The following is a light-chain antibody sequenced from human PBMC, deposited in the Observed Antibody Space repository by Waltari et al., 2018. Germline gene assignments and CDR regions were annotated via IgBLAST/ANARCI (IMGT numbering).Light chain of an antibody. CDR3: QQRTNWPSLT. V-gene: IGKV3-11*01. Sequence: EIVLTQSPATLSLSPGERATLSCRASQSVGSYLAWYQHRPGQAPSLLIYAASPRATGIPARFSGSVSGTDFTLTISSLEPEDFAVYYCQQRTNWPSLTFGGGTKVEIK. J-gene: IGKJ4*01. CDR1: QSVGSY. CDR2: AAS.